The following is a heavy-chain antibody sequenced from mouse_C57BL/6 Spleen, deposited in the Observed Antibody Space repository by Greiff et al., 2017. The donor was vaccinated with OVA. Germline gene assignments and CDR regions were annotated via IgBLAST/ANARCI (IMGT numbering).Heavy chain of an antibody. V-gene: IGHV1-50*01. CDR2: IDPSDSYT. CDR3: ARRIYDGYPFAY. D-gene: IGHD2-3*01. J-gene: IGHJ3*01. CDR1: GYTFTSYW. Sequence: VQLQQSGAELVKPGASVKLSCKASGYTFTSYWMQWVKQRPGQGLEWIGAIDPSDSYTNYTQKFKGKATLTVDTSSSTAYMQRSSLTSEDSAVYYCARRIYDGYPFAYWGQGTLVTVSA.